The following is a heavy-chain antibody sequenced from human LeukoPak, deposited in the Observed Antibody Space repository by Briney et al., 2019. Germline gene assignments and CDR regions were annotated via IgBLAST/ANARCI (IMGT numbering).Heavy chain of an antibody. CDR3: AREVSSGWYGSPSFDY. CDR1: GGTFSSYT. D-gene: IGHD6-19*01. CDR2: IIPILGIA. V-gene: IGHV1-69*04. Sequence: SVKVSCKASGGTFSSYTISWVRQAPGQGLEWMGRIIPILGIANYAQKFQGRVTITADKSTSTAYMELSSLRSEDTAAYYCAREVSSGWYGSPSFDYWGQGTLVTVSS. J-gene: IGHJ4*02.